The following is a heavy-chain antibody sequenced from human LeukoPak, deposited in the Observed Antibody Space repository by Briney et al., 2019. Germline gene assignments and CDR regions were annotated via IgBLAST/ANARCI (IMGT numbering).Heavy chain of an antibody. CDR3: VKDPYSNNWYYFDF. D-gene: IGHD6-13*01. CDR2: IRSNGGNT. V-gene: IGHV3-64D*09. CDR1: GFTFSSHA. Sequence: GGSLRLSCSASGFTFSSHAMHWVRQAPGEGLEYVSAIRSNGGNTYYTDSVRGRFTISRDNSKNTLYLQMSRLRAEDTAVYYCVKDPYSNNWYYFDFWGQGTLVTVSS. J-gene: IGHJ4*02.